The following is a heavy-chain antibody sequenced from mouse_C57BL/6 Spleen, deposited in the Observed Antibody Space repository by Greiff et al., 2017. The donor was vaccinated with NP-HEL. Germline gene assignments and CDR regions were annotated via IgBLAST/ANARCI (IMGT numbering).Heavy chain of an antibody. CDR2: IDPSDSYT. J-gene: IGHJ1*03. D-gene: IGHD1-1*01. CDR3: ATTPHYDSSSSAVWYFDV. Sequence: QVQLQQPGAELVKPGASVKLSCKASGYTFTSYWMQWVKQRPGQGLEWIGEIDPSDSYTNYNQKFKGKATLTVDTSSSTAYMQLSSLTSEDSAVYYCATTPHYDSSSSAVWYFDVWGTGTTVTVSS. CDR1: GYTFTSYW. V-gene: IGHV1-50*01.